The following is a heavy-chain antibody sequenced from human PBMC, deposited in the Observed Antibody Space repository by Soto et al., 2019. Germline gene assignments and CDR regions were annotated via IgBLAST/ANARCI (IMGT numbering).Heavy chain of an antibody. V-gene: IGHV3-9*01. CDR3: AKETAWGAGNKFGYFGMDV. J-gene: IGHJ6*02. D-gene: IGHD3-10*01. CDR2: ISWNSDST. CDR1: GFNFEEYA. Sequence: EMQLVESGGGSVQPGRSLRLSCTASGFNFEEYAMHWVRQAPGKGLEWVSSISWNSDSTGYADSVKGRFTIARDNAKNSLYLQKNSLRGEDTALYYCAKETAWGAGNKFGYFGMDVWGQGTTVTVSS.